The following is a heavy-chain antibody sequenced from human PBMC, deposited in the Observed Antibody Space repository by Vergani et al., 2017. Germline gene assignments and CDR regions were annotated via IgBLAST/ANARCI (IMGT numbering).Heavy chain of an antibody. CDR1: GDSITNGGFS. D-gene: IGHD3-16*02. Sequence: QLQLQESCSGLVKPSQTLSLTCAVSGDSITNGGFSWNWIRQPPGKGPEWIGYIFPSGNSDYNPSLKNRVSISLDKSKNQLSLWVNSVTAADTAVYFCARASLRALVGYYYYMDVWGKGKTVVVSS. J-gene: IGHJ6*03. V-gene: IGHV4-30-2*01. CDR3: ARASLRALVGYYYYMDV. CDR2: IFPSGNS.